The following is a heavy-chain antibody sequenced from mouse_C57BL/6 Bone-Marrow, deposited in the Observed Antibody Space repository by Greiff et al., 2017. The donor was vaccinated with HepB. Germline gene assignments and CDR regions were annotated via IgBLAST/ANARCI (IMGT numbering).Heavy chain of an antibody. D-gene: IGHD1-1*01. J-gene: IGHJ3*01. V-gene: IGHV1-62-2*01. CDR2: FYPGSGSI. Sequence: VQLQQSGAELVKPGASVKLSCKASGYTFTEYTIHWVKQRSGQGLEWIGWFYPGSGSIKYNEKFKDKATLTADKSSSTVYMELSRLTSEDSAVYFCARHESRYYYGSRKGWFAYWGQGTLVTVSA. CDR1: GYTFTEYT. CDR3: ARHESRYYYGSRKGWFAY.